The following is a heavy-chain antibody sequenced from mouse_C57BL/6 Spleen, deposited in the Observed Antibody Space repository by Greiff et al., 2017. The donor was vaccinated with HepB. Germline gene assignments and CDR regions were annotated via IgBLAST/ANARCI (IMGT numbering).Heavy chain of an antibody. D-gene: IGHD2-10*01. Sequence: EVQRVESGGGLVKPGGSLKLSCAASGFTFSDYGMHWVRQAPEKGLEWVAYISSGSSTIYYADTVKGRFTISRDNAKNTLFLQMTSLRSEDTAMYYCARSYYGNYLYAMDYWGQGTSVTVSS. J-gene: IGHJ4*01. CDR3: ARSYYGNYLYAMDY. CDR1: GFTFSDYG. V-gene: IGHV5-17*01. CDR2: ISSGSSTI.